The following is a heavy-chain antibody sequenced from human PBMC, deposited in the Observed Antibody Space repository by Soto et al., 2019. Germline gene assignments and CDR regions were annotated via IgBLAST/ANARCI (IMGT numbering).Heavy chain of an antibody. CDR1: GGSFSDFY. D-gene: IGHD2-21*02. V-gene: IGHV4-34*01. CDR3: ASGLSGDKVGQ. Sequence: SETLSLTCAVYGGSFSDFYWSWIRQPPGKGLEWIGEINHSGSTNYNPSLKSRVTISVDTSKNQFSLKLSSVTAADTAVYYCASGLSGDKVGQWGQGTPVTVSS. CDR2: INHSGST. J-gene: IGHJ4*02.